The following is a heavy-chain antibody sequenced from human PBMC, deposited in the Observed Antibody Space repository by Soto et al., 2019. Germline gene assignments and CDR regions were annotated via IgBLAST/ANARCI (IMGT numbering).Heavy chain of an antibody. Sequence: EVHLLESGGGLVQPGGSLRLYCAGVGFTFNTYAMCWIRQAPGKGLEWVAALSGTGDSADYANSVKGRFTDSRDESKTTWYLPMGSLDAEDTGMYDCAKDNGNYGSGTFSHWGQGTLVTVSS. D-gene: IGHD3-10*01. J-gene: IGHJ4*02. CDR3: AKDNGNYGSGTFSH. CDR2: LSGTGDSA. V-gene: IGHV3-23*01. CDR1: GFTFNTYA.